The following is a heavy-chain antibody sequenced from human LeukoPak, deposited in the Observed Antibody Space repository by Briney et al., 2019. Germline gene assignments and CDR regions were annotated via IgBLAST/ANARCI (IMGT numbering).Heavy chain of an antibody. V-gene: IGHV3-74*01. CDR3: ARGKTSQNIVTRKTYNWFDP. CDR1: GFTFSSYW. D-gene: IGHD2/OR15-2a*01. CDR2: INSDGSST. J-gene: IGHJ5*02. Sequence: PGGSLRLSCAASGFTFSSYWMHWVRQAPGKGLVWVSRINSDGSSTNYADSVKGRFTISRDNAKNSLYLQMKSLRAEDTAVYYCARGKTSQNIVTRKTYNWFDPWGQGTLVTVSS.